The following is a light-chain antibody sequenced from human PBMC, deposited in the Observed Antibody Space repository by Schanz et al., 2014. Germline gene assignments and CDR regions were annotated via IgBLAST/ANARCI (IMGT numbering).Light chain of an antibody. Sequence: EIVLTQSPATLSVSPGERASLSCRASQYLAYNLAWYQQKPGQAPSLLIYDASNRATGIPARFSGSGSGTDFTLTISSLEPEDFAVYYCQQRDNWGLTFGGGTKVEIK. V-gene: IGKV3-11*01. J-gene: IGKJ4*01. CDR2: DAS. CDR1: QYLAYN. CDR3: QQRDNWGLT.